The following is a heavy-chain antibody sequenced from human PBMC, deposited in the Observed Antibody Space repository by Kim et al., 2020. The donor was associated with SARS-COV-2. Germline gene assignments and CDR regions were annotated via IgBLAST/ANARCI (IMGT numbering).Heavy chain of an antibody. CDR1: SDSFSAYY. V-gene: IGHV4-59*01. Sequence: SETLSLTCTVSSDSFSAYYWSWIRQIPGKGLEWIGYIFYSGATIYNPSLKSRATISWDTSRNQFSLDLTSVTQADTAVYYCARSEGRANWHQFDYWGQGVLVTVSS. J-gene: IGHJ4*02. CDR2: IFYSGAT. CDR3: ARSEGRANWHQFDY.